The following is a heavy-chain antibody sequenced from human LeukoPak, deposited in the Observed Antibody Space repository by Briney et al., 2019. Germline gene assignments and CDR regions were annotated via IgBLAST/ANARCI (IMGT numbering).Heavy chain of an antibody. J-gene: IGHJ6*02. V-gene: IGHV3-66*01. D-gene: IGHD3-3*01. CDR3: AKVGNTIFGVVRRHYYGMDV. CDR2: IYSGGST. Sequence: GGSLRLSCAASGFTVSSNYMSWVRQAPGKGLEWVSVIYSGGSTYYADSVKGRFTISRDNSKNTLYLQMNSLRAEDTAVYYCAKVGNTIFGVVRRHYYGMDVWGQGTTVTVSS. CDR1: GFTVSSNY.